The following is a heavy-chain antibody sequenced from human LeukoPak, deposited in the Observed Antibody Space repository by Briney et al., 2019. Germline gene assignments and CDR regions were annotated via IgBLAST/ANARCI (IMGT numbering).Heavy chain of an antibody. CDR2: ISGSGGST. Sequence: PGGSLRLSCAASGFTFSSYAMSWVRQAPGKGLEWVSAISGSGGSTYYADSVKGRFTISRDNSKNTLYLQMNSLRAEDTAVYYCAKDRGGLPGDLRILYFDYWGQGTLVTVSS. CDR1: GFTFSSYA. V-gene: IGHV3-23*01. J-gene: IGHJ4*02. CDR3: AKDRGGLPGDLRILYFDY. D-gene: IGHD2/OR15-2a*01.